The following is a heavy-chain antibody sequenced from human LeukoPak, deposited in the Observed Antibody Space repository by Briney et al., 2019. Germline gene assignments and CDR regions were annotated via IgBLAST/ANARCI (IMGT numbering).Heavy chain of an antibody. D-gene: IGHD3-22*01. CDR1: GFTFSSYW. CDR2: ISWNSGSI. Sequence: GGSLRLSCAASGFTFSSYWMHWVRQAPGKGLEWVSGISWNSGSIGYADSVKGRFTISRDNAKNSLYLQMNSLRAEDTALYYCAKGGAYYDSSGYYYPYYYYYYMDVWGKGTTVTISS. V-gene: IGHV3-9*01. CDR3: AKGGAYYDSSGYYYPYYYYYYMDV. J-gene: IGHJ6*03.